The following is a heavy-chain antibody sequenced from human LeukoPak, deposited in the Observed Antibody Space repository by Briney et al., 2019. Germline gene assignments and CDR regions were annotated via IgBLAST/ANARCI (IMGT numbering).Heavy chain of an antibody. J-gene: IGHJ4*02. CDR1: GFTFSSYA. V-gene: IGHV3-30-3*01. CDR2: ISYDGSNK. CDR3: ARESHYYDSSGYPDY. D-gene: IGHD3-22*01. Sequence: GRSLRLSCAASGFTFSSYAMHWVRQAPGKGLEWVAVISYDGSNKYYADSVKGRFTISRDNSKNTLYLQMNSLRAEDTAVYYCARESHYYDSSGYPDYWGQGIVVTVSS.